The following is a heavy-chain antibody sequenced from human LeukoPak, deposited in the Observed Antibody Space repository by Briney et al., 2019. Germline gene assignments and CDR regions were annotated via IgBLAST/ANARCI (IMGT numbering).Heavy chain of an antibody. CDR3: ARANMVHDAFDI. CDR1: WFTVSSNY. CDR2: IYTGGST. V-gene: IGHV3-53*04. D-gene: IGHD3-10*01. J-gene: IGHJ3*02. Sequence: GGSLRLSCAASWFTVSSNYMSWVRQAPGKGLEWVSVIYTGGSTYYADSVKGRFTISRHNSKNTLYLQMNSVRAEDTAVYYCARANMVHDAFDIWGQGTMVTVSS.